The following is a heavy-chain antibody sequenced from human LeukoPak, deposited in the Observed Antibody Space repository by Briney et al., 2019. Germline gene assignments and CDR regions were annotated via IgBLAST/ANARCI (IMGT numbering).Heavy chain of an antibody. D-gene: IGHD1-26*01. J-gene: IGHJ4*02. Sequence: GESLQISCKGSGYSFTSYWIGWVRQMPGKGLEWMGIIYPGDSDTRYSPSFQGQVTISADKSISTAYLQWSSLKASDTAMYYCARYTDSGSYYLYFDYWGQGTLVTVSS. CDR1: GYSFTSYW. CDR3: ARYTDSGSYYLYFDY. CDR2: IYPGDSDT. V-gene: IGHV5-51*01.